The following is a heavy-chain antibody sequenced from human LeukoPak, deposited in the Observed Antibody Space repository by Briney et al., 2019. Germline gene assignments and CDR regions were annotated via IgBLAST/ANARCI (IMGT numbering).Heavy chain of an antibody. CDR2: ISRSSNYI. CDR1: GFTFSSES. D-gene: IGHD2-15*01. V-gene: IGHV3-21*06. CDR3: ARVACSGDSCYMDY. Sequence: GGSLRLSCAASGFTFSSESMNWVRQAPGKGLEWVSSISRSSNYIYYAGSMKGRFTISRDNAKNSLYLQINSLRAEDTAVYYCARVACSGDSCYMDYWGQGTLVTVSS. J-gene: IGHJ4*02.